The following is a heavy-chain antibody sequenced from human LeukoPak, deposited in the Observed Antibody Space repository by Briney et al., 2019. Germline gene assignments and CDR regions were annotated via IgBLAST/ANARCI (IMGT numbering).Heavy chain of an antibody. CDR1: GYTFTSHG. D-gene: IGHD2-2*01. Sequence: GASVKVSCKASGYTFTSHGISWVRQAPGQGLEWMGWISAYNGNTNYAQKLQGRVTMTTDTSTSTAYMELRSLRSDDTAVYYCARGCSSTSCYWSDYWGQGTMVTVSS. J-gene: IGHJ4*02. CDR2: ISAYNGNT. CDR3: ARGCSSTSCYWSDY. V-gene: IGHV1-18*01.